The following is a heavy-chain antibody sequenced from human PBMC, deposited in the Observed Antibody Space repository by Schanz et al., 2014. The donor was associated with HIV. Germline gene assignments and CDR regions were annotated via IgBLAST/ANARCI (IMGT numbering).Heavy chain of an antibody. Sequence: QVQLQQWGAGLLKPSETLSLTCAVYGGSFRGYYWTWIRQFPGLGLEWIGGVRHIGGTNYNPSLKSRVTMSLDMSKNQYSLTLTSVTAADTAVYFCARGDFGGSSVDSWGHGNMVTVSS. CDR3: ARGDFGGSSVDS. CDR1: GGSFRGYY. D-gene: IGHD4-17*01. J-gene: IGHJ5*01. V-gene: IGHV4-34*01. CDR2: VRHIGGT.